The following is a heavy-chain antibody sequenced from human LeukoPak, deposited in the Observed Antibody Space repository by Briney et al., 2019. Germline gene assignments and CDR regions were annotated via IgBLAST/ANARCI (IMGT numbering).Heavy chain of an antibody. Sequence: GGSLRLSCAASGFTFSSYWMHWVRQAPGKGLVWVSRINSDGSSTSYADSVKGRFTISRDNAKNTLYLQMNSLRAEDTAVYYCARDLMAHKYYYFPDIWGQGTMVTVSS. CDR3: ARDLMAHKYYYFPDI. CDR1: GFTFSSYW. CDR2: INSDGSST. J-gene: IGHJ3*02. V-gene: IGHV3-74*01. D-gene: IGHD3-10*01.